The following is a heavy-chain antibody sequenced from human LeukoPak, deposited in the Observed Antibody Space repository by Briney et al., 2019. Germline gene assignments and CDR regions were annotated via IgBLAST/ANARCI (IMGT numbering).Heavy chain of an antibody. J-gene: IGHJ4*02. D-gene: IGHD6-13*01. CDR1: GGSISSYY. Sequence: PSETLSLTCTVSGGSISSYYWNWIRQPPGKGLEWIGDSYYSGSTNYNPSLKSRVTISVDTSKNQFSLKLSSVTAADTAVYYCARHTDIAALSSLNYWGQGTLVTVSS. V-gene: IGHV4-59*08. CDR2: SYYSGST. CDR3: ARHTDIAALSSLNY.